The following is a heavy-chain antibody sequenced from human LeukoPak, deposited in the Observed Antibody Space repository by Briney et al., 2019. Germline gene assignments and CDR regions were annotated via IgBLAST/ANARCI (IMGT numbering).Heavy chain of an antibody. D-gene: IGHD1-26*01. J-gene: IGHJ4*02. Sequence: GGSLRLSCAASGFTFSSYEMNWVRQAPGKGLEWVSYIDSSGSTIHYADSVKGRFTISRDNAKNSLYLQMNSLRAEDTALYYCARDRGGVFDYWGQGTLVTVSS. CDR1: GFTFSSYE. V-gene: IGHV3-48*03. CDR3: ARDRGGVFDY. CDR2: IDSSGSTI.